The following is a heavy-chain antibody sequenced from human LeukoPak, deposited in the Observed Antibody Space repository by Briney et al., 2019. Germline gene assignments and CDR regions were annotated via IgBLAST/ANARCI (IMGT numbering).Heavy chain of an antibody. V-gene: IGHV3-21*04. J-gene: IGHJ4*02. CDR1: GFAFSSYT. CDR2: ISSGSTYI. D-gene: IGHD3-3*01. CDR3: AKGGRFLEWLPYYFDY. Sequence: GGSLRLSCAASGFAFSSYTMNWVRQAPGKGLEWVSSISSGSTYIYYADSVKGRFTISRDNSKNTLYLQMNSLRAEDTAVYYCAKGGRFLEWLPYYFDYWGQGTLVTVSS.